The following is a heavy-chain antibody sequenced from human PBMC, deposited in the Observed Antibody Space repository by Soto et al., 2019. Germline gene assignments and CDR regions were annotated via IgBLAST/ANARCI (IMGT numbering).Heavy chain of an antibody. CDR1: GGSFSGYY. Sequence: QVQLQQWGAGLLKPSETLSLTCAVYGGSFSGYYWSWIRQPPGKGLEWIGEINHSGSTNYNPSLKSRVTISVDTSKNQFSLKLSSVTAADTAVYYCARRTITIFGVAPPDYWGQGTLVTVSS. CDR3: ARRTITIFGVAPPDY. V-gene: IGHV4-34*01. CDR2: INHSGST. J-gene: IGHJ4*02. D-gene: IGHD3-3*01.